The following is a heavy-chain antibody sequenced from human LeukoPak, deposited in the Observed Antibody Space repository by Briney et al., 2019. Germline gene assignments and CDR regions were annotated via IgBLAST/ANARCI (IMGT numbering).Heavy chain of an antibody. CDR2: ITWNRDNI. D-gene: IGHD4-23*01. J-gene: IGHJ6*03. Sequence: SLRLSCAASGFTFDDYAMHWVRHAPWKGLEWVSGITWNRDNIEYADSVKGRFTISGDNSKNTLYMKMNSLRAEDTAVYYCAKDAAGEDYGGNSRRYYYYYMDVWGKGTPVTISS. V-gene: IGHV3-9*01. CDR1: GFTFDDYA. CDR3: AKDAAGEDYGGNSRRYYYYYMDV.